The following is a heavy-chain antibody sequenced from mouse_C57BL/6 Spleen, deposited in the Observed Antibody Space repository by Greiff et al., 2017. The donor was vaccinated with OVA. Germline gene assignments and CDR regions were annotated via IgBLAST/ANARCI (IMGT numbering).Heavy chain of an antibody. D-gene: IGHD2-13*01. J-gene: IGHJ4*01. CDR1: GFTFSDYG. Sequence: DVKLVESGGGLVKPGGSLKLSCAASGFTFSDYGMHWVRKAPEKGLEWVAYISSGSSTIYYADTVKGRFTISRDNAKNTLFLQMTSLRSEDTAMYYCARDDFSMDYWGQGTSVTVSS. V-gene: IGHV5-17*01. CDR2: ISSGSSTI. CDR3: ARDDFSMDY.